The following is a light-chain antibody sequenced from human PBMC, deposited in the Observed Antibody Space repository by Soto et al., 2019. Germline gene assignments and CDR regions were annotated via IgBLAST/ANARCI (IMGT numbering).Light chain of an antibody. V-gene: IGKV3-15*01. CDR3: HQYNDWPVYT. Sequence: EIVMTQSPANLSVSPGGRATLSCRASQTVHSNLAWYQHKSGQAPRLLIYAATTRATGIPARISGSGSVTEFTLTITSLQSEDSAVYFCHQYNDWPVYTFGPGTKLEIK. CDR2: AAT. J-gene: IGKJ2*01. CDR1: QTVHSN.